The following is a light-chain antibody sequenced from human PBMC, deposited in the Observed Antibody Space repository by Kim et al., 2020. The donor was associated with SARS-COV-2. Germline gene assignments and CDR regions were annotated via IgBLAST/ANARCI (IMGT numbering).Light chain of an antibody. V-gene: IGLV3-25*03. CDR2: KDS. CDR3: QSADSSGTVV. J-gene: IGLJ2*01. Sequence: VSPGQTARITCAGDALPKQYACWYQQKPGQAPVLVIYKDSERPSGIPERFSGSSSGTTVTLTISGVQAEDEADYYCQSADSSGTVVFGGGTQLTVL. CDR1: ALPKQY.